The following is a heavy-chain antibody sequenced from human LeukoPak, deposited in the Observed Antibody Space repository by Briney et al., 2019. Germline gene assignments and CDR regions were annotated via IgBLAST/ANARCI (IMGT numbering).Heavy chain of an antibody. CDR2: ILTSGTT. J-gene: IGHJ4*02. D-gene: IGHD1-26*01. V-gene: IGHV4-4*09. CDR3: ARLRVSGSYLYYFDY. CDR1: NGSISNYH. Sequence: SETLSLTRTVSNGSISNYHWSWVRQPPGKGLEWIGYILTSGTTNYNPSLKSRLTISIDTSKNQFTLKLSSVTAADTAVYYCARLRVSGSYLYYFDYWGQGTLVSVSS.